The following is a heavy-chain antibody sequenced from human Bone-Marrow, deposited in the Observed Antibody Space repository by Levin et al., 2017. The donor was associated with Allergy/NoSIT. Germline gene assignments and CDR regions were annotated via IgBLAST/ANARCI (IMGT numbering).Heavy chain of an antibody. Sequence: GESLKISCAASGFTFRTYAMSWVRQAPGKGLEWLSGISGSGAGTFYADSVKGRFNISKDNSKNMVYLQMNSLRAEDTAVYYCARGWFGELLSHWGQGTLVTVSS. CDR3: ARGWFGELLSH. V-gene: IGHV3-23*01. J-gene: IGHJ4*02. D-gene: IGHD3-10*01. CDR1: GFTFRTYA. CDR2: ISGSGAGT.